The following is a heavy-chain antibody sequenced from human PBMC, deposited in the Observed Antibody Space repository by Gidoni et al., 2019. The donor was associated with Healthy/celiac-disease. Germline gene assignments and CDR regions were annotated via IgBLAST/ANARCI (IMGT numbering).Heavy chain of an antibody. CDR1: GGSISSYY. D-gene: IGHD3-16*02. CDR2: IYYSGST. V-gene: IGHV4-59*01. Sequence: QVQLQESGPGLVKPSETLSLTCTCPGGSISSYYWSWTRPPPGKGLEWLGYIYYSGSTNYNPSLKSRVTISVDTSKNQFSLKLSSVTAADTAVYYCARVSEDYDYVWGSYRRNDYYYYMDVWGKGTTVTVSS. J-gene: IGHJ6*03. CDR3: ARVSEDYDYVWGSYRRNDYYYYMDV.